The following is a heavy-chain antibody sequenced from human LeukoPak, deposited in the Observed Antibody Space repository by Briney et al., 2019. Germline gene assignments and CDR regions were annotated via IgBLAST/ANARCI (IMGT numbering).Heavy chain of an antibody. J-gene: IGHJ4*02. D-gene: IGHD6-13*01. Sequence: GGSLRLSCAASGFSVSSNYMSWVRQAPGKGLEWVSVIYSGGSTYYADSVKGRFTISRDNSKNTLNLQMNSLRAEDTAVYYCAKISPGSGTGGGVFDYWGQGTLVTVSS. CDR3: AKISPGSGTGGGVFDY. CDR2: IYSGGST. CDR1: GFSVSSNY. V-gene: IGHV3-53*01.